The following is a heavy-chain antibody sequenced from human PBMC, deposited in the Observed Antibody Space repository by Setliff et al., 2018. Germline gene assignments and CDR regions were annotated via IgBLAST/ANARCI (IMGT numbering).Heavy chain of an antibody. J-gene: IGHJ4*02. CDR1: GFTFSSYA. V-gene: IGHV3-23*01. CDR2: ISGSGGST. D-gene: IGHD3-16*01. CDR3: AGDPPGPHLVYTY. Sequence: ESLKISCAASGFTFSSYAMNWVRQAPGKGLEWVSAISGSGGSTDYADSVKGRFTISRDNSKNTLYLQMNGLRAEDTAIYYCAGDPPGPHLVYTYWGQGALVNVSS.